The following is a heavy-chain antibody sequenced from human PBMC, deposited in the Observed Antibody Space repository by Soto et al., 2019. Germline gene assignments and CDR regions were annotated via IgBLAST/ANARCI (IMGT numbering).Heavy chain of an antibody. Sequence: EVQLLESGGDLIQPGGSLRLSCAASGFTFSSYAMSWVRQAPGKGLGWVSAISSSGGSTFYADSVKGRFTISRDNSRNTLYLQMNSLRAEDTAIYSCATYQPMNQPRHYLDYCGQGNLVTVSS. D-gene: IGHD3-22*01. CDR2: ISSSGGST. CDR3: ATYQPMNQPRHYLDY. V-gene: IGHV3-23*01. CDR1: GFTFSSYA. J-gene: IGHJ4*02.